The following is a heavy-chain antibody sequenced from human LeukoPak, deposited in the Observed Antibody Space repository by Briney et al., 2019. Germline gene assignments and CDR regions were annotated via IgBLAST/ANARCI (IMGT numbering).Heavy chain of an antibody. CDR1: GYSFTSYW. V-gene: IGHV5-51*01. CDR2: IYPGDSDT. J-gene: IGHJ4*02. Sequence: AESLLISCKGSGYSFTSYWIGWVRQMPGKGLEWMGIIYPGDSDTRYSPSFQGQVTISADKSISTAYLQWSSLKASDTAMYYCASSRDRYNFNYWGQGTLDSVSA. D-gene: IGHD5-24*01. CDR3: ASSRDRYNFNY.